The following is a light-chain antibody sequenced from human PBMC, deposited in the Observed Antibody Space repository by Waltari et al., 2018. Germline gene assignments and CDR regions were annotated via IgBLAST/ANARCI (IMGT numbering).Light chain of an antibody. Sequence: EIVMTQSPATLSVSPGERATLSCRASQSISSNLAWYQQKPGQAPRVLIYGASTRATGIPARFSGSGSGTEFTLTISSMQSEDFAVYYCQQYHNWPQTFGGGTKVEI. V-gene: IGKV3-15*01. CDR1: QSISSN. J-gene: IGKJ4*01. CDR2: GAS. CDR3: QQYHNWPQT.